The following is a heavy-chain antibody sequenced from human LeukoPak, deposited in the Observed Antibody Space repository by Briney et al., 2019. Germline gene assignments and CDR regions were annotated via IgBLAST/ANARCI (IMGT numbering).Heavy chain of an antibody. J-gene: IGHJ4*02. CDR1: GFTFSSYA. CDR2: ISYDGSNK. CDR3: ARDRGRDGYNYPFDY. D-gene: IGHD5-24*01. Sequence: GGSLRLSCAASGFTFSSYAMHSVRQAPGKGLEWVAVISYDGSNKYYADSVKGRFTISGDNSKNTLYLQMNSLRAEDTAVYYCARDRGRDGYNYPFDYWGQGTLVTVSS. V-gene: IGHV3-30-3*01.